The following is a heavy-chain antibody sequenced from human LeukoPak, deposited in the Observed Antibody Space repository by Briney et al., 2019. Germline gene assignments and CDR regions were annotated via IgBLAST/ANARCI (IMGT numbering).Heavy chain of an antibody. CDR3: AKEGAPFYDILTGHNYLDY. J-gene: IGHJ4*02. Sequence: GGSLRLSCAASGFTFSSFGMHWVRQAPGKGLEWMALISHDGLNKYYADSMKGRFTISRDNSKSTLYLQMNSLRAEDTAVYYCAKEGAPFYDILTGHNYLDYWGQGTLVTVSS. CDR1: GFTFSSFG. CDR2: ISHDGLNK. V-gene: IGHV3-30*18. D-gene: IGHD3-9*01.